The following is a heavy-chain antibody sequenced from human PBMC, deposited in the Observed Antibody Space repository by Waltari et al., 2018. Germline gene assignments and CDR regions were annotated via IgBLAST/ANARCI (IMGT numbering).Heavy chain of an antibody. CDR2: IFYSGST. J-gene: IGHJ4*02. Sequence: QLQLQESGPGLVKPSETLSLTCTVAGGPISSSSYYWGWIRQPPGKGLEWIGTIFYSGSTYYNPSLKSRVTISIDTSKNQFSLKLSSVTAADTAVYYCARGRSGRAISAPDYWGQGTLVTVSS. CDR1: GGPISSSSYY. D-gene: IGHD1-26*01. CDR3: ARGRSGRAISAPDY. V-gene: IGHV4-39*01.